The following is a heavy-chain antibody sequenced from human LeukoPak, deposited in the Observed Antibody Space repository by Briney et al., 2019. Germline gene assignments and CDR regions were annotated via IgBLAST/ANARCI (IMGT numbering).Heavy chain of an antibody. V-gene: IGHV4-39*01. CDR2: IYYSGST. J-gene: IGHJ4*02. D-gene: IGHD1-1*01. Sequence: PSQTLSLTCTVSGGSISSSSYYWGWIRQPPGKGLEWIGSIYYSGSTYYNPSLKSRVTISVDTSKNQFSLKLSSVTAADTAVYYCARHGASGIVDYWGQGTLVTVSS. CDR3: ARHGASGIVDY. CDR1: GGSISSSSYY.